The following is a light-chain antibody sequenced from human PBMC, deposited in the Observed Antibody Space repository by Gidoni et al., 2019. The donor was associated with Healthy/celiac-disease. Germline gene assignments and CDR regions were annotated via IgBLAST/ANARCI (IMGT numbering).Light chain of an antibody. CDR2: GAS. Sequence: EIVMTQSPATLSMSPGERATVSCRASQSVSSNLAWYQQKPGQAPRLLIYGASTRATGIPDRFSGSGSGAEFTLTISSLQAQDFAVYYCQQYNNWPRTFGQWTKLEIK. CDR1: QSVSSN. J-gene: IGKJ2*01. V-gene: IGKV3-15*01. CDR3: QQYNNWPRT.